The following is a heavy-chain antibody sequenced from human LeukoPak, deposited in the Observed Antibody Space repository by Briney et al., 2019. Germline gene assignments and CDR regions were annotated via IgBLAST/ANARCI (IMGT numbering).Heavy chain of an antibody. J-gene: IGHJ6*02. V-gene: IGHV4-38-2*02. CDR2: IYHSGST. D-gene: IGHD4-23*01. CDR1: GYSISSGYY. Sequence: SETLSLTCTVSGYSISSGYYWGWIRQPPGKGLEWIGSIYHSGSTYYNPSLKSRVTISVDTSKNQFSLKLSSVTAADTAVYYCARNGGFDQDVWGQGITVTVSS. CDR3: ARNGGFDQDV.